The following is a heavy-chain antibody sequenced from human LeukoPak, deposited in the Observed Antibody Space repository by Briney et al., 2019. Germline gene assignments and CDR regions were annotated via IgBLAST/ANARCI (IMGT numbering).Heavy chain of an antibody. CDR3: ASTSSSWYNYYYYYMDA. D-gene: IGHD6-13*01. CDR1: GGSISSYY. Sequence: SETLSLTCTVSGGSISSYYWSWIRQPPGKGLEWIGYIYYSGSTNYNPSLKSRVTISVDTSKTQFSLKLSSVTAADTAVYYCASTSSSWYNYYYYYMDARGKGTTVTVSS. CDR2: IYYSGST. V-gene: IGHV4-59*01. J-gene: IGHJ6*03.